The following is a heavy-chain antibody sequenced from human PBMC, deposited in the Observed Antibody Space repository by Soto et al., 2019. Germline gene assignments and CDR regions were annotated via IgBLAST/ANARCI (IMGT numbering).Heavy chain of an antibody. CDR3: AREQQLVAIFDY. Sequence: SVKVSCKASGGTFSSYAISWVRQAPGQGLEWMGGIIPIFGTANYAQKFQGRVTITADESTSTAYMELSSLRSEDTAVYYCAREQQLVAIFDYWGQGTLVTVSS. V-gene: IGHV1-69*13. D-gene: IGHD6-13*01. CDR1: GGTFSSYA. J-gene: IGHJ4*02. CDR2: IIPIFGTA.